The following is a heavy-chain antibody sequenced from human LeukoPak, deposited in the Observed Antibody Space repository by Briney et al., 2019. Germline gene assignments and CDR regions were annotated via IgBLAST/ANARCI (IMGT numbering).Heavy chain of an antibody. CDR3: ARARGGGSYRGYYFDY. D-gene: IGHD1-26*01. Sequence: TLSLTCTVSGGSISSGSYYWSWIRQPAGKGLEWIGRIYTSGSTNYNPSLKSRVTISVDTSKNQFSLKLSSVTAADTAVYYCARARGGGSYRGYYFDYWGQGTLVTVSS. J-gene: IGHJ4*02. V-gene: IGHV4-61*02. CDR1: GGSISSGSYY. CDR2: IYTSGST.